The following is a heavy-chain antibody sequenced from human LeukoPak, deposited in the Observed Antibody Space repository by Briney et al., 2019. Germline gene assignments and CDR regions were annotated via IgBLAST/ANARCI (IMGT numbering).Heavy chain of an antibody. Sequence: GASVKVSCKASGYTFTSYDINWVRQAAGQGLEWMGWMNPNSGNTGYVQKFQGRVTMTGDTSTSTAYMELSSLRSEDTAVYYCARGRLWFGDIYDGWFDPWGQGTLVTVSS. V-gene: IGHV1-8*01. CDR2: MNPNSGNT. CDR1: GYTFTSYD. D-gene: IGHD3-10*01. CDR3: ARGRLWFGDIYDGWFDP. J-gene: IGHJ5*02.